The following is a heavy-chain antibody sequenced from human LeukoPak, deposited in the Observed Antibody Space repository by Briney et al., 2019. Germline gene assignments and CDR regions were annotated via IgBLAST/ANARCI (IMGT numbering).Heavy chain of an antibody. CDR2: IIPIFGTA. CDR3: ARVEDYGGNQAFDY. V-gene: IGHV1-69*05. J-gene: IGHJ4*02. D-gene: IGHD4-23*01. CDR1: GGTFSSYA. Sequence: SVKVSCKASGGTFSSYAISWVRQAPGQGLEWMGGIIPIFGTANYAQKFQGRVTITTDESTSTAYTELSSLRSEDTAVYCCARVEDYGGNQAFDYWGQGTLVTVSS.